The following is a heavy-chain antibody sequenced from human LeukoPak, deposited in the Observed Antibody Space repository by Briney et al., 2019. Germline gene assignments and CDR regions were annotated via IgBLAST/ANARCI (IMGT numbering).Heavy chain of an antibody. J-gene: IGHJ4*02. Sequence: SVKVSCKASGGTFSSYAISWVRQAPGQGLEWMGRIIPILGIANYAQKFQGRVTITADKSTSTAYMELSSLRSEDTAVYYCARDVVAATLDSDYRGQGTLVTVSS. CDR1: GGTFSSYA. V-gene: IGHV1-69*04. CDR3: ARDVVAATLDSDY. CDR2: IIPILGIA. D-gene: IGHD2-15*01.